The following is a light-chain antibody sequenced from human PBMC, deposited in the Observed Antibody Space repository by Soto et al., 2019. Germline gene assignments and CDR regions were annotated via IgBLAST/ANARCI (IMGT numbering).Light chain of an antibody. J-gene: IGKJ2*01. CDR3: QQRSNWPPMYT. V-gene: IGKV3-11*01. CDR1: QSVSSY. CDR2: DAS. Sequence: EIVLTQSPATLSLSPGERATLSCRASQSVSSYLAWYQQKPGQAPRLLIYDASNRATGIPARFSGSGSGTAFTLTINSLEPEDFAVYDGQQRSNWPPMYTFGQGTKLEIK.